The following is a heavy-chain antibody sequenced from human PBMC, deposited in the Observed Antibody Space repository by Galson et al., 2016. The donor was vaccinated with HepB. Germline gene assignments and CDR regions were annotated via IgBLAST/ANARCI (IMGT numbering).Heavy chain of an antibody. CDR3: AKVPIAGRNFYFDY. CDR1: GFTFSNYA. J-gene: IGHJ4*02. CDR2: LSASGATT. D-gene: IGHD6-6*01. V-gene: IGHV3-23*01. Sequence: SLRLSCAASGFTFSNYAMSWVRQAPGKGLEWVSALSASGATTFYADSVKGRFTISRDNSKNTLYLQTNSLRAEDTAVYYCAKVPIAGRNFYFDYWGQGTLVTVSS.